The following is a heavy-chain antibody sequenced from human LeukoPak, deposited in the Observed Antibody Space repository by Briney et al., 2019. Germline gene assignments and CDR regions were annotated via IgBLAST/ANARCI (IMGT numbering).Heavy chain of an antibody. Sequence: SVKVSCKACGGTFSSDAISWVRQAPGQGLEWMGGIIPIFGTANYAQKFQGRVTITTDESTSTACMELSSLRSEDTAVYYCASSSNWNYIMAYWGQGTLVTVSS. V-gene: IGHV1-69*05. CDR2: IIPIFGTA. D-gene: IGHD1-7*01. CDR3: ASSSNWNYIMAY. J-gene: IGHJ4*02. CDR1: GGTFSSDA.